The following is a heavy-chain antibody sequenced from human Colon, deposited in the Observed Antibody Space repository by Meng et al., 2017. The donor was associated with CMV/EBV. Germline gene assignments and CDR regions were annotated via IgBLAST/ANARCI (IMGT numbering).Heavy chain of an antibody. J-gene: IGHJ4*02. CDR1: GFTFSTYW. D-gene: IGHD2-21*01. CDR2: IKEDGSET. Sequence: GGSLRLSCAVSGFTFSTYWMSWIRQAPGKGLEWVANIKEDGSETYYAESVKGRFSISRDNSKNSVSLEMTRLRAEDTAVYYCAREGDLVVVPGSTRSPGGNDYWGQGTLDTVSS. V-gene: IGHV3-7*01. CDR3: AREGDLVVVPGSTRSPGGNDY.